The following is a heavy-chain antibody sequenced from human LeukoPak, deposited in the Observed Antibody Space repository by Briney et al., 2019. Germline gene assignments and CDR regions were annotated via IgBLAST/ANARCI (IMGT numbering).Heavy chain of an antibody. Sequence: GGSLRLSCAASGFTFSSYAMTWVRQAPGKGLEWVSSISSSGGSTYYADSVKGRFTISRDNSKNTLYLQMNSPRPEDTAIYYCAKDRGDYTNWFDPWGQGTLVTVS. CDR1: GFTFSSYA. CDR3: AKDRGDYTNWFDP. D-gene: IGHD4-17*01. CDR2: ISSSGGST. J-gene: IGHJ5*02. V-gene: IGHV3-23*01.